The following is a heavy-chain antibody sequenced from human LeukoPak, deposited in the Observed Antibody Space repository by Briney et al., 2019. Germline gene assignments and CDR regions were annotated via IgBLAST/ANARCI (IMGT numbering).Heavy chain of an antibody. CDR3: ARDEGIAVAGPYNWFDP. CDR2: IIPIFGTA. Sequence: GASVKVSCKASGGTFISYAISWVRQAPGQGLEWMGGIIPIFGTANYAQKFQGRVTITADKSTSTAYMELSSLRSEDTAVYYCARDEGIAVAGPYNWFDPWGQGTLVTVSS. J-gene: IGHJ5*02. CDR1: GGTFISYA. V-gene: IGHV1-69*06. D-gene: IGHD6-19*01.